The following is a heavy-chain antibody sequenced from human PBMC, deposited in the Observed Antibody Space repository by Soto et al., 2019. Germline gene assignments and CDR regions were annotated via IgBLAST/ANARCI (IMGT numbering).Heavy chain of an antibody. CDR2: ISSSSSYI. J-gene: IGHJ3*02. D-gene: IGHD6-13*01. Sequence: GGSLRLSCAASGFTFSSYSMNWVRQAPGKGLEWVSSISSSSSYIYYADSVKGRFPISRDNAKNSLYLQMNSLRAEDTAVYYCARDAEYSSSWTDAFDIWGQGTMVTVSS. CDR3: ARDAEYSSSWTDAFDI. CDR1: GFTFSSYS. V-gene: IGHV3-21*01.